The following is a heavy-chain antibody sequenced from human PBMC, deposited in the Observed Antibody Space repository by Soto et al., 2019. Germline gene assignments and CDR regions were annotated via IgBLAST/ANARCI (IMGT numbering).Heavy chain of an antibody. Sequence: QVQLVQSGAEVKKPGSSVKVSCKASGGTFSSYAISWVRQAPGQGLEWMGGIIPIFGTANYAQKFQGRVTITADESTSTAYMELSSLRSENTAVYCCARDSLIVARPGYFDYWGQGTLVTVSS. CDR3: ARDSLIVARPGYFDY. CDR2: IIPIFGTA. D-gene: IGHD6-6*01. CDR1: GGTFSSYA. V-gene: IGHV1-69*01. J-gene: IGHJ4*02.